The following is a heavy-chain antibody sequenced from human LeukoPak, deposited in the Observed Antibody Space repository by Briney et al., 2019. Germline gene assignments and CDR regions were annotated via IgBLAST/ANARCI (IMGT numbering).Heavy chain of an antibody. CDR2: IRFDGSNQ. V-gene: IGHV3-30*02. CDR3: AKDLSIAGAGRPFDY. J-gene: IGHJ4*02. CDR1: GFTFSSYG. Sequence: TGGSLRLSCAASGFTFSSYGMHWVRQAPGKGLEGVAVIRFDGSNQYYADSVKSRFTISKDNSKNTLYLQMNRLRAEDKAVYYCAKDLSIAGAGRPFDYWGQGTLVTVSS. D-gene: IGHD6-13*01.